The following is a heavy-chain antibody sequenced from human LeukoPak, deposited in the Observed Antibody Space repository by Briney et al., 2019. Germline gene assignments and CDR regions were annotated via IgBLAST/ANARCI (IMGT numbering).Heavy chain of an antibody. D-gene: IGHD3-22*01. J-gene: IGHJ4*02. Sequence: SETLSLTCTVSGGSISSYYWSWIRQPPGKGLEWIGYIYYSGSTNYNPSLKSRVTISVDTSKNQFSLKLSSVTAADTAVYYCARDCCPYDSSGYYYCWGQGILVTVSS. CDR3: ARDCCPYDSSGYYYC. CDR2: IYYSGST. V-gene: IGHV4-59*01. CDR1: GGSISSYY.